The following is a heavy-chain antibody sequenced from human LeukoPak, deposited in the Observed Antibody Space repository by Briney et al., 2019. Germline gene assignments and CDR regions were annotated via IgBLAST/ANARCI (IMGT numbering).Heavy chain of an antibody. CDR2: ISSSSSYI. V-gene: IGHV3-21*01. CDR3: ARAHYYDSSGGYCFDY. CDR1: GFTFSSYS. J-gene: IGHJ4*02. Sequence: GGSLRLSCAASGFTFSSYSMNWVRQAPGKGLEWVSSISSSSSYIYYADSVKGRFTISRDNAKISLYLQMNSLRAEDTAVYYCARAHYYDSSGGYCFDYWGQRTLVTVSS. D-gene: IGHD3-22*01.